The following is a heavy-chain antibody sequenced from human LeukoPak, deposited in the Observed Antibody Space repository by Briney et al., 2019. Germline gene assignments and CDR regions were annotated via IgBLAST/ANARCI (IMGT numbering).Heavy chain of an antibody. V-gene: IGHV3-30*18. CDR1: GFAFGGYG. CDR2: ISYDGSNK. CDR3: AKDLRGDPGGLLTGGS. J-gene: IGHJ5*02. D-gene: IGHD2-21*01. Sequence: GGSLRLSCAASGFAFGGYGMHWVRQAPSKGLEWVAVISYDGSNKYYADFVKGRFTISRDNSKNTLYLQMNSLRAEDTAVYYCAKDLRGDPGGLLTGGSWGQGTLVTVSS.